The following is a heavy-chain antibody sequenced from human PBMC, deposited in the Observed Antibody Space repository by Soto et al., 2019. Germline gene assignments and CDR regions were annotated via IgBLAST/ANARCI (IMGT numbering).Heavy chain of an antibody. V-gene: IGHV3-30-3*01. CDR1: GFNFSSYS. J-gene: IGHJ4*02. CDR2: ISYYGSNK. D-gene: IGHD3-10*01. CDR3: ARGPVRGGRNVFGY. Sequence: QVQLVESGGGVVQPGRSLRLSCSASGFNFSSYSIHWVRQAPGKGLEWVAVISYYGSNKYYADSVKGRFTISRDNSKNALYLKMNSLRAEDTAVYYCARGPVRGGRNVFGYWGQGTLVTVSS.